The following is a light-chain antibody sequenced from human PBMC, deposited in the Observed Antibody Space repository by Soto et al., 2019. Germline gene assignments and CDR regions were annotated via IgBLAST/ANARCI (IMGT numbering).Light chain of an antibody. CDR3: SSYAGSNNFVV. J-gene: IGLJ2*01. CDR2: EVS. Sequence: QSALTQHPSASGAPGQSVTISCTGTSSDIGGYNDVSWYQQHPGTAPKLMIYEVSQRPSGVTDRFSGSKSGNTASLTVSGLQAEDEADYYCSSYAGSNNFVVFGGGTKLTVL. CDR1: SSDIGGYND. V-gene: IGLV2-8*01.